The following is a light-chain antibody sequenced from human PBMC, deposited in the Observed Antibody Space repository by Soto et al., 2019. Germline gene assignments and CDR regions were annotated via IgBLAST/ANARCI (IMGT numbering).Light chain of an antibody. Sequence: IVMTQSPATLSVSPGERATLSCRASQSVSSSVAWYQQRPGQAPRLLIYGASTRATGIPVRFSGSGSGTEFTLTISSLQSEDFAVYYCQQYNNWPRTFGQGTKVDI. CDR2: GAS. J-gene: IGKJ1*01. CDR3: QQYNNWPRT. CDR1: QSVSSS. V-gene: IGKV3-15*01.